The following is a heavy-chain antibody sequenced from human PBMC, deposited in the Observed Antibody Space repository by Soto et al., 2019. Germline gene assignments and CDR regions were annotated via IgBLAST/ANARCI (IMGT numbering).Heavy chain of an antibody. V-gene: IGHV1-2*02. CDR2: INHTSGGT. D-gene: IGHD2-21*01. CDR1: GYSFTAYY. CDR3: ARDMGGLVAPFDS. J-gene: IGHJ4*02. Sequence: QVQLVQSGAEVKKPGASVKVSCKAAGYSFTAYYIHWVRQAPGQGFEWMGWINHTSGGTNYAQKFQGRVTVTRDSYISTAYMELTRLRSDDTAVYYCARDMGGLVAPFDSWGQGTRVTVSS.